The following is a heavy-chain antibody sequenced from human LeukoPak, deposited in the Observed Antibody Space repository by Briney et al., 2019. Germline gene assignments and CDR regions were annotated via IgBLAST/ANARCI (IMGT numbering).Heavy chain of an antibody. CDR2: IYYSGST. D-gene: IGHD3-10*01. CDR3: ASLPAGGWFDP. V-gene: IGHV4-59*01. J-gene: IGHJ5*02. Sequence: SETLSLTCTVSGGSSSSYYWSWIRQPPGKGLEWIGYIYYSGSTNYNPSLKSRVTISVDTSKNQFSLKLSSVTAADTAVYYCASLPAGGWFDPWGQGTLVTVSS. CDR1: GGSSSSYY.